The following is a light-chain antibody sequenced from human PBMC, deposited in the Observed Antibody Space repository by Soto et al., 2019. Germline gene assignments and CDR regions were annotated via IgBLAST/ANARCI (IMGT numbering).Light chain of an antibody. V-gene: IGKV1-5*01. CDR2: DAS. CDR3: QQLDSYSWT. CDR1: QSINTW. Sequence: DTQMTQSPSTLSASVGDRVTITCRASQSINTWLAWYQQKPGKAPKLLIYDASSLESGVPSRFSGSGSGTEFTLTVSSLQPDDFATYYCQQLDSYSWTFGQGTKVEIK. J-gene: IGKJ1*01.